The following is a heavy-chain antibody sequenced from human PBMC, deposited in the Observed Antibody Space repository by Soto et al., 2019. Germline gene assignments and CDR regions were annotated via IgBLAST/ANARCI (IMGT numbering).Heavy chain of an antibody. V-gene: IGHV3-21*01. Sequence: GGSLRLSCAASGFTFSSYSMNWVRQAPGKGLEWVSSISSSSSYIYYADSVKGRFTISRDNAKNSLYLQMNSLRAEDTAVYYCASDLRTYCSGGSCYVPPIWGQGTLVTVSS. CDR1: GFTFSSYS. CDR2: ISSSSSYI. D-gene: IGHD2-15*01. J-gene: IGHJ4*02. CDR3: ASDLRTYCSGGSCYVPPI.